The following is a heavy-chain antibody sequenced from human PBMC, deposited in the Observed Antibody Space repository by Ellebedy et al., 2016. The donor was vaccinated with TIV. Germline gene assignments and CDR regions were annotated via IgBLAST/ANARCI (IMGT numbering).Heavy chain of an antibody. Sequence: PGGSLRLSCVASTFTLTNHWMSWIRQAPGKGLEWVANIKFAGSEKYYVDSGKGRFTIPRDNAKNSVYLQMNSLRAEDTDVYYCARESPGYSSGWYADYWGQGTLVTVSS. V-gene: IGHV3-7*03. CDR1: TFTLTNHW. CDR3: ARESPGYSSGWYADY. J-gene: IGHJ4*02. D-gene: IGHD6-19*01. CDR2: IKFAGSEK.